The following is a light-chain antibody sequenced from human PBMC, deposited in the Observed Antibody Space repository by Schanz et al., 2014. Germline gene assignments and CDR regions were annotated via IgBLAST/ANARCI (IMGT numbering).Light chain of an antibody. CDR2: DVT. V-gene: IGLV2-14*03. Sequence: SALTQPASVSGSPGQSITISCTGTSSDVGGYDYVSWYQQHPGKAPKLMIYDVTNRPSGVPDRFSGSKSGNTASLTISGLQAEDEADYYCCSYAGSTTWVFGGGTKLTVV. CDR3: CSYAGSTTWV. J-gene: IGLJ3*02. CDR1: SSDVGGYDY.